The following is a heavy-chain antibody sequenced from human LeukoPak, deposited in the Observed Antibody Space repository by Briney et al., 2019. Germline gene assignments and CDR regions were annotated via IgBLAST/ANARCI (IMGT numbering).Heavy chain of an antibody. CDR2: IYGGGST. V-gene: IGHV3-53*01. CDR3: ARVGHGYCSGGSCSVF. J-gene: IGHJ4*02. Sequence: GGSLRLSCAASGFTVSSTYMSWVRQAPGQGLEWVSVIYGGGSTYYADSVKGRFTISRDDSKNTLYLQMNSLRAEDTAVFYCARVGHGYCSGGSCSVFWGQGTLVTVSS. CDR1: GFTVSSTY. D-gene: IGHD2-15*01.